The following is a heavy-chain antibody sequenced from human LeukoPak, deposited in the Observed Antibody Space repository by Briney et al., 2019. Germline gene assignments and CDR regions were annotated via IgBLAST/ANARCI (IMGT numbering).Heavy chain of an antibody. CDR2: IYYSGST. V-gene: IGHV4-31*03. CDR1: GGSISSGGYY. CDR3: ARVGEAMVRGVISYYFDY. D-gene: IGHD3-10*01. Sequence: ASETLSLTCTVSGGSISSGGYYWSWIRQHPGKGLEWIGYIYYSGSTYYNPSLKSRVTISVDTSKNQFSLKLSSVTAADTAVYYCARVGEAMVRGVISYYFDYWGQGTLVTVSS. J-gene: IGHJ4*02.